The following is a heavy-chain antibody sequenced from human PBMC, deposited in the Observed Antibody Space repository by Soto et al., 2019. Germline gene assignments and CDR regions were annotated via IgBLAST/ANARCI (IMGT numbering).Heavy chain of an antibody. D-gene: IGHD3-3*01. J-gene: IGHJ5*02. Sequence: SETLSLTCAVSSGSISSSNWWRWVRQPPGKGLEWIGEIYHSGSTNYNPSLKSRVTISVDKSKNQFSLKLSSVTAADTAVYYCASRGGFLEWLLGDYNWFDPWGQGTLVTVSS. CDR2: IYHSGST. CDR3: ASRGGFLEWLLGDYNWFDP. V-gene: IGHV4-4*02. CDR1: SGSISSSNW.